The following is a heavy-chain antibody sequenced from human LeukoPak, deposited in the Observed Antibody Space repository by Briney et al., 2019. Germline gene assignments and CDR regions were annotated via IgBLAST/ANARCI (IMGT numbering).Heavy chain of an antibody. CDR2: INSDGSST. D-gene: IGHD3-3*01. CDR3: TKEVRFQIDY. J-gene: IGHJ4*02. Sequence: PGGSLRLSCAASGFTFSRYWMHWVRQAPGKGLVWVSRINSDGSSTSYADSVQGRFTISRDNAKNTLYLQMNSLRAEDTAVYYCTKEVRFQIDYWGQGTLVTVSA. V-gene: IGHV3-74*01. CDR1: GFTFSRYW.